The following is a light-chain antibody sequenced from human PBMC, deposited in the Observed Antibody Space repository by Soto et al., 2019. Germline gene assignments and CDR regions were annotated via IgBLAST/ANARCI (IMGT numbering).Light chain of an antibody. CDR1: QSISSW. V-gene: IGKV1-5*03. Sequence: DIQMTQSPSTLSASVGDRVTITCRASQSISSWLAWYQQKPGKAPKLRIYKASSLESGVPSRFSGSGSGTEFTLTISSLQPDDFATYYCHQYNSYWTFGQGTKVEIK. CDR2: KAS. J-gene: IGKJ1*01. CDR3: HQYNSYWT.